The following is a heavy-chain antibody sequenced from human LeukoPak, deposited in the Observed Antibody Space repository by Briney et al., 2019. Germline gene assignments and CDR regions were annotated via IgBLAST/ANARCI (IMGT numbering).Heavy chain of an antibody. CDR3: ASQNPGIAAAGSYYGMDV. CDR2: INHSGST. Sequence: PSETLSLTCAVYGGSFSGYYWSWIRQPPGKGLEWIGEINHSGSTNYNPSLKRRVTISVDTSKNQFSLKLSSVTATDTAVYYCASQNPGIAAAGSYYGMDVWGKGTTVTVSS. V-gene: IGHV4-34*01. D-gene: IGHD6-13*01. J-gene: IGHJ6*04. CDR1: GGSFSGYY.